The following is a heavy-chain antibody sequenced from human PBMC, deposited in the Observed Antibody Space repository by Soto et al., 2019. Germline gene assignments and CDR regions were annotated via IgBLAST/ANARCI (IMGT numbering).Heavy chain of an antibody. D-gene: IGHD3-22*01. CDR1: GFTFSTYG. CDR2: ISSDGKSE. J-gene: IGHJ4*02. CDR3: AKTLTMYSGDSRGRGALVHY. Sequence: QVQLVESGGGVVQPGRSPRLSCAASGFTFSTYGMHWVRQPPGKGPEMVAVISSDGKSEHYADPVKGRFSISRDNSKNSLSLQVNSLRVEDTAVYYCAKTLTMYSGDSRGRGALVHYWCQGTLVTVSS. V-gene: IGHV3-30*18.